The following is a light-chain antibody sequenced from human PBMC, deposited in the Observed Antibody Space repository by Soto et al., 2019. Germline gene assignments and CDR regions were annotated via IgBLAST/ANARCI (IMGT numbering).Light chain of an antibody. CDR1: QSVSSSY. Sequence: EIVLTQSPGTLSLSPGERATLSCRANQSVSSSYLAWYQQKPGQAPRLLIYGASSRATGIPDRFSGSGSGTDFTLTISRLEPEDFAVYYCQQSGTFGQGTKLEIK. V-gene: IGKV3-20*01. J-gene: IGKJ2*01. CDR2: GAS. CDR3: QQSGT.